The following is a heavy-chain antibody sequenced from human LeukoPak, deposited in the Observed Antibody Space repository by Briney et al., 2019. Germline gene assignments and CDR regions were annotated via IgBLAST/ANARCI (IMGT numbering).Heavy chain of an antibody. J-gene: IGHJ3*02. V-gene: IGHV4-30-4*01. D-gene: IGHD3-16*02. CDR2: IYYSGST. CDR1: GGSISSGDYY. Sequence: PSQTLSLTCTVSGGSISSGDYYWSWIRQPPGKGLEWIGYIYYSGSTYYNTSLKSRVTISVDTSKNQFSLKLSSVTAADTAVYYCARIVTFGGVIVMRARAFDIWGQGTMVTVSS. CDR3: ARIVTFGGVIVMRARAFDI.